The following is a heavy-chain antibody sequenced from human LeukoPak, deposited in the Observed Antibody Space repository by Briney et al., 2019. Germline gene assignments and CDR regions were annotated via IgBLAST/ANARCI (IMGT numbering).Heavy chain of an antibody. Sequence: LGESLKISCKVSGHIFTNSWIAWVRQMPGKGLEWMGIIYPGDSDTRYSPSFQGQVTISADKSITTACFQWSSLKASDTAIYYCARHGIYGGDLLFDYWGQGTLVTVSS. V-gene: IGHV5-51*01. CDR3: ARHGIYGGDLLFDY. CDR2: IYPGDSDT. CDR1: GHIFTNSW. D-gene: IGHD2-21*01. J-gene: IGHJ4*02.